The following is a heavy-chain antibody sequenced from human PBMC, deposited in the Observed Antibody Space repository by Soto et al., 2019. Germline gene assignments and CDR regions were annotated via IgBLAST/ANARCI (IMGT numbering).Heavy chain of an antibody. D-gene: IGHD3-22*01. CDR2: IRSKTDGGTA. CDR3: VTYYYDSGGFHPHQSIDIFDV. CDR1: GFSLTNVW. Sequence: GGSLRLSCAVSGFSLTNVWMNWVRQAPGKGPEWVGRIRSKTDGGTADYAAPVKGRFTISRDDSKNMLYLQMNSLKIDDTAVYYCVTYYYDSGGFHPHQSIDIFDVWGQGTMVTVSS. V-gene: IGHV3-15*07. J-gene: IGHJ3*01.